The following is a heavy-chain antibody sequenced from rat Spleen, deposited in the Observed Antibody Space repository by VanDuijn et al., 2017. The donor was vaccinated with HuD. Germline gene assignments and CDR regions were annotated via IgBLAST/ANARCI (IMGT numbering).Heavy chain of an antibody. V-gene: IGHV2-45*01. CDR2: MWRSGST. J-gene: IGHJ3*01. Sequence: QVQLKESGPGLVQPSQTLSLTCTVSGFSLTSYNVHWVRQPTGKGLEWMGVMWRSGSTEYNSALKSRLSISRDTSKNHIFLKMNSLQSEDTTTYYCTRDTSEGWFAYWGQGTLVTVSS. CDR1: GFSLTSYN. D-gene: IGHD1-11*01. CDR3: TRDTSEGWFAY.